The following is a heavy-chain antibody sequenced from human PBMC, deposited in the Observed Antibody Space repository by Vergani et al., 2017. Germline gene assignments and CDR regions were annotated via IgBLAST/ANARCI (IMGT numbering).Heavy chain of an antibody. CDR2: ISYDGSNK. CDR1: GFTFSSYG. D-gene: IGHD4-17*01. CDR3: ASSQDYGDYEIDY. V-gene: IGHV3-30*03. Sequence: QVQLVESGGGVVQPGRSLRLSCAASGFTFSSYGMHWVRQAPGKGLEWVAFISYDGSNKYYADSVKGRFTISRYNSKNTLYLQMNSLRAEDTAVYYCASSQDYGDYEIDYWGQGTLVTVSS. J-gene: IGHJ4*02.